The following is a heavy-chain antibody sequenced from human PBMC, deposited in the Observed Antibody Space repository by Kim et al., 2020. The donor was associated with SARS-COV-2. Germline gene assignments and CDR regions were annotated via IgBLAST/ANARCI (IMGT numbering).Heavy chain of an antibody. V-gene: IGHV1-3*01. Sequence: ASVKVSCKASGYTFTSYAMHWVRQAPGQRLEWMGWINAGNGNTKYSQKFQGRVTITRDTSASTAYMELSSLRSEDTAVYYCARDLYYYGSGSYYYYYYGMDVWGQGTTVTVSS. J-gene: IGHJ6*02. CDR2: INAGNGNT. CDR1: GYTFTSYA. CDR3: ARDLYYYGSGSYYYYYYGMDV. D-gene: IGHD3-10*01.